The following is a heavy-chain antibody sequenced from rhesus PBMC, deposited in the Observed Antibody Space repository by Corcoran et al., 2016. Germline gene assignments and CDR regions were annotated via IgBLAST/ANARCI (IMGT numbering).Heavy chain of an antibody. CDR3: ARGWLNWNYPLDY. Sequence: EVQLVESGGGLAKPGGSLRLSCAASGFIFSDYYLDWVRQAPGEGLAGVSAINTGGGSTWYTDSVKGRFTISKENAKNTLYLQMDSLRAEDTAVYYCARGWLNWNYPLDYWGQGVLVTVSS. D-gene: IGHD1-26*01. J-gene: IGHJ4*01. V-gene: IGHV3-178*01. CDR1: GFIFSDYY. CDR2: INTGGGST.